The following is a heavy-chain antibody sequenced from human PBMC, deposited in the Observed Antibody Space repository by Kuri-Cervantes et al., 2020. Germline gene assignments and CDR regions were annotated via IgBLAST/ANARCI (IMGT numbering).Heavy chain of an antibody. CDR3: AREYSGRSSRYYDMDV. Sequence: SVNVSCKASGYTFTGYYMHWVRQAPGQGLEWMGWINPNSGGTNYAQMFQGRVTMTRDTYISTDYMELSRLRSDDPAGYYCAREYSGRSSRYYDMDVWGQGTTVTVSS. J-gene: IGHJ6*02. D-gene: IGHD1-26*01. CDR2: INPNSGGT. V-gene: IGHV1-2*02. CDR1: GYTFTGYY.